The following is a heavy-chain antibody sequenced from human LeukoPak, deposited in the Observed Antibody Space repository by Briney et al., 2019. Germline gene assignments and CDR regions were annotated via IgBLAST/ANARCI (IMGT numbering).Heavy chain of an antibody. J-gene: IGHJ2*01. CDR3: ARNAFPLHWYFDL. CDR1: GDSISTGSYY. CDR2: IYTSGST. Sequence: SETLSLTCTVSGDSISTGSYYWSWIRQPAGRGLEWIGRIYTSGSTNYNPSLKSRVTISVDTSKNQFSLKLSSVTAADTAVYYCARNAFPLHWYFDLWGRGTLVTVSS. V-gene: IGHV4-61*02.